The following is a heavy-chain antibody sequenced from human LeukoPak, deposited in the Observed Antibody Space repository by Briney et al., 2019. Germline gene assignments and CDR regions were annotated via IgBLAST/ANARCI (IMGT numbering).Heavy chain of an antibody. Sequence: PGGSLRLSCAASGFTFSSYSMSWVRQAPGKGLEWVSAISGGGGHTFYADSVKGRVTTSRDNSKNTLYLQMNSLRAEDTAVYYCAKRVAEGSSSWYIDMWGQGTMVSVSS. D-gene: IGHD6-13*01. CDR3: AKRVAEGSSSWYIDM. CDR1: GFTFSSYS. CDR2: ISGGGGHT. J-gene: IGHJ3*02. V-gene: IGHV3-23*01.